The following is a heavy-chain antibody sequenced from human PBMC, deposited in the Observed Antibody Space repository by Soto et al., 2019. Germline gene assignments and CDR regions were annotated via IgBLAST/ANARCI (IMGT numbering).Heavy chain of an antibody. Sequence: QLHLVQSGAVVKKPGASVTVSCSASGYPVTAYYMHWVRQAPGRGLEWMGGINPATGAAKYTQTFQGRGNMTRGTSTSNGFMELGGLKSEDPAVFYWGGGGGVGVAGSAAFDMWGQGTLVTVSS. V-gene: IGHV1-2*02. J-gene: IGHJ3*02. CDR1: GYPVTAYY. CDR3: GGGGGVGVAGSAAFDM. CDR2: INPATGAA. D-gene: IGHD3-3*01.